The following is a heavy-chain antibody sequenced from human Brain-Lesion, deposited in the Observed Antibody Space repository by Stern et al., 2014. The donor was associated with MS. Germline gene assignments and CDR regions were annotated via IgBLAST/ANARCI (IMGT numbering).Heavy chain of an antibody. CDR1: GYTLTELS. V-gene: IGHV1-24*01. CDR3: ATLSPGAGGNYYRHFDY. D-gene: IGHD1-26*01. CDR2: FDPEDGET. Sequence: DQLVESGAVVKMPGASVKVSCKVSGYTLTELSMHWVRQAPRNGLEWMGGFDPEDGETIYVQKFQGRVTMTEDTSTDTAYMELSSLRSEDTAVYYCATLSPGAGGNYYRHFDYWGQGTLVTVSS. J-gene: IGHJ4*02.